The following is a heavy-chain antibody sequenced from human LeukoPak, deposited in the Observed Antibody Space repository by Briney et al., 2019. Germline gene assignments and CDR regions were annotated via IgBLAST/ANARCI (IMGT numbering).Heavy chain of an antibody. Sequence: GGSLRLSCAASGFTFSSYWLSWVRQAPGKGLEWVAHIKQDGSEKYYVDSVKGRFTISRDNAKKALYLQMDSLGAEDTAVYYCARDHGYQLLSWFDTWGQGTLVTVSS. CDR2: IKQDGSEK. J-gene: IGHJ5*01. CDR1: GFTFSSYW. D-gene: IGHD2-2*01. CDR3: ARDHGYQLLSWFDT. V-gene: IGHV3-7*01.